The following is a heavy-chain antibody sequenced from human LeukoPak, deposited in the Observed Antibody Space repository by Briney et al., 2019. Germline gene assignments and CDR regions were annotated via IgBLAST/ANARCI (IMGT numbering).Heavy chain of an antibody. V-gene: IGHV4-4*07. CDR1: GGSIRSYY. Sequence: KPSETLSLTCTVSGGSIRSYYWSWIRQPAGKGLEWIGRIYTSGSTNYNPSLKSRVTISVDTSKNQFSLKLSSVTAADTAVYYCARAYSSSWYLPAFDIWGQGTMVTVSS. CDR2: IYTSGST. D-gene: IGHD6-13*01. J-gene: IGHJ3*02. CDR3: ARAYSSSWYLPAFDI.